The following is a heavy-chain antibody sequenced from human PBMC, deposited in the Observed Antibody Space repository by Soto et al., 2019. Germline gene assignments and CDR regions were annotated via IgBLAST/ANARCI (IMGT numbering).Heavy chain of an antibody. CDR2: IRACNGNT. Sequence: QVQLVQSGAEVKNSGASVKVSCKASGYTFTSYGFSWVGQAPGQGLECMGWIRACNGNTNYAQKLQSRVTMTTDTSTGTAYMELRSLRSDDTATYYCARDSVRYCRDGVCYQGYYYFAMDVWGQGTTVTVS. D-gene: IGHD2-8*01. CDR3: ARDSVRYCRDGVCYQGYYYFAMDV. J-gene: IGHJ6*02. CDR1: GYTFTSYG. V-gene: IGHV1-18*01.